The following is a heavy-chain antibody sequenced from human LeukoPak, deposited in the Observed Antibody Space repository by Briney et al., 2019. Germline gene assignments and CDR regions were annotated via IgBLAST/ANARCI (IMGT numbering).Heavy chain of an antibody. CDR3: AKDLTTTYYYYYMDV. D-gene: IGHD1-1*01. J-gene: IGHJ6*03. V-gene: IGHV3-9*01. CDR2: ISWNSGSI. CDR1: GFTFDDYA. Sequence: GGSLRLSCAASGFTFDDYAMHWVRQAPGRGLEWVSGISWNSGSIGYADSVKGRFTISRDNAKNSLYLQTNSLRAEDTALYYCAKDLTTTYYYYYMDVWGKGTTVTVSS.